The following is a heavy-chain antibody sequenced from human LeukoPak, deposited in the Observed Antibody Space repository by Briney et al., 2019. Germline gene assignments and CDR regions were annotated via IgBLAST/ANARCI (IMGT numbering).Heavy chain of an antibody. CDR1: GGTFSSYA. CDR3: ARDLRDGMDV. D-gene: IGHD3-9*01. V-gene: IGHV1-69*06. J-gene: IGHJ6*04. Sequence: GSSVKVSCKASGGTFSSYAISWVRQAPGQGLEWMGGIIPILGTSNYAQKFQGRVTITADKSTSTAYMEVSSLRSEDTAVYYCARDLRDGMDVWGRGTTVTVSS. CDR2: IIPILGTS.